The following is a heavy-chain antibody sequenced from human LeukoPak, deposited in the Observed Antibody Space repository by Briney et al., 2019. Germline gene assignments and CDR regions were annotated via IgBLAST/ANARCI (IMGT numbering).Heavy chain of an antibody. D-gene: IGHD4-23*01. V-gene: IGHV4-61*08. CDR2: IYYSGTT. Sequence: SETLSLTCTVSGGSISSGGYYWSWIRQHPGKGLEWIGYIYYSGTTNYSPSFKSRVTMSVDTSKNQFSLKLNSVTAADTAVYYCARDPVYGGKGLGPWGQGTLVTVSS. CDR3: ARDPVYGGKGLGP. CDR1: GGSISSGGYY. J-gene: IGHJ5*02.